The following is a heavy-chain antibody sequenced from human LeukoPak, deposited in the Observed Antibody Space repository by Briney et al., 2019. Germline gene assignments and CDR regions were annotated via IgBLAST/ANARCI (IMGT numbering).Heavy chain of an antibody. CDR3: ARDYYDSSGYYYFDH. CDR1: GFTFSDYY. V-gene: IGHV3-11*01. Sequence: GGSLRLSCAASGFTFSDYYMSWIRQAPGKGLEWVSYISSSGSTIYYADSVKGRFTISRDNAKNSLYLQMNSLRAEDTAVYYCARDYYDSSGYYYFDHWGQGTLVTVSS. D-gene: IGHD3-22*01. CDR2: ISSSGSTI. J-gene: IGHJ4*02.